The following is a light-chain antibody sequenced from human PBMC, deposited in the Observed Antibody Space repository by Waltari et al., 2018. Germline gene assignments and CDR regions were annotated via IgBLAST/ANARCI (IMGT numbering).Light chain of an antibody. J-gene: IGKJ4*01. Sequence: DIQMSQSPSSVSASEGERVTITCRASQAISGWLAWYQQKLGRAPKLLIYGASSLHSGVSSRFSGSGSGTDFTLTISSLQPEDFAIYYCQQATSLPLTFGGGTRVEIK. CDR1: QAISGW. CDR3: QQATSLPLT. CDR2: GAS. V-gene: IGKV1-12*01.